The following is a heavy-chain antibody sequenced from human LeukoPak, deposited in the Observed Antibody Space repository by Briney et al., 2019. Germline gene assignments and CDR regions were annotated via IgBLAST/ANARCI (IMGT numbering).Heavy chain of an antibody. CDR3: VWLRSPFDY. D-gene: IGHD5-12*01. J-gene: IGHJ4*02. CDR1: GFTFSNAW. Sequence: PGGSLRLSCAPSGFTFSNAWMSWVRQAPGKGLEWIGLIKSKTGGGTTDYAAPVKGRFSVSRDDSINTLYLQMSSLKIEDTGVYYCVWLRSPFDYWGQGTLVTVSS. CDR2: IKSKTGGGTT. V-gene: IGHV3-15*01.